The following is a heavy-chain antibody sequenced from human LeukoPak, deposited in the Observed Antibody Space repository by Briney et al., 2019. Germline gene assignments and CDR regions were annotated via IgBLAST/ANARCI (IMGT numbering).Heavy chain of an antibody. D-gene: IGHD3-3*01. CDR3: AAAPVRFLEWLLPDY. J-gene: IGHJ4*02. CDR1: GFTFTSSA. CDR2: IVVGSGNT. Sequence: ASVKVSCKASGFTFTSSAVQWVRQARGQRLEWIGWIVVGSGNTNYAQKFRERVTITRDMSTSTAYMELSSLRSEDTAVYYCAAAPVRFLEWLLPDYWGQGTLVTVSS. V-gene: IGHV1-58*01.